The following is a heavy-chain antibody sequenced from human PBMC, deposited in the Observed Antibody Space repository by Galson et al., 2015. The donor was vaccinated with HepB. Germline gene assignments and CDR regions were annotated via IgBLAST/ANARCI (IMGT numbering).Heavy chain of an antibody. CDR3: ARARYSSSPPDY. Sequence: SVKVSCKASGYTFSSHGITWVRQAPGQGLEWMGWISTYNVNTNYEQKFQGRVTMTTDTSTSTAYLELRSLRSDDSAVYYCARARYSSSPPDYWGQGTLVTVSS. CDR1: GYTFSSHG. V-gene: IGHV1-18*01. D-gene: IGHD3-22*01. J-gene: IGHJ4*02. CDR2: ISTYNVNT.